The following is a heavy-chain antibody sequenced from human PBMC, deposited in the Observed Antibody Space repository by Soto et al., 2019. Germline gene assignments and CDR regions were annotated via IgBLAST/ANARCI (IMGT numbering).Heavy chain of an antibody. CDR3: ADSSSAAH. D-gene: IGHD6-6*01. CDR2: INHSGST. V-gene: IGHV4-34*01. CDR1: GGSFSGYY. Sequence: PSETLSLTCAVYGGSFSGYYWSWIRQPPGKGPEWIGEINHSGSTNYNPSLKSRVTISVDTSKNQFSLKLSSVTAADTAVYYCADSSSAAHWGQGTLVTVS. J-gene: IGHJ4*02.